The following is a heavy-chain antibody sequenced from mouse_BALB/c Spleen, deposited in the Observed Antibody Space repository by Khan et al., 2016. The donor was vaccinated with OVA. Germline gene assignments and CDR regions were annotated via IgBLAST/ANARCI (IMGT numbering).Heavy chain of an antibody. Sequence: EVELVESGGNLVKPGGSLKLSCAASGFTFSSYGMSWVRQTPDKRLEWVATISSGGDYTYYPDSVKGRFTISRANAKKTMYLQMSSLKSEETAMFYCASHLTGLFAYWGQGTLVTVSA. V-gene: IGHV5-6*01. CDR2: ISSGGDYT. CDR3: ASHLTGLFAY. CDR1: GFTFSSYG. J-gene: IGHJ3*01. D-gene: IGHD4-1*01.